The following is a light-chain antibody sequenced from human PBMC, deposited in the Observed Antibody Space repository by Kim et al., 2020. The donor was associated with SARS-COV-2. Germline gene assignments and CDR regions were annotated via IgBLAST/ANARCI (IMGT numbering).Light chain of an antibody. V-gene: IGKV1-39*01. J-gene: IGKJ2*01. CDR2: ATS. Sequence: SASAGDRVTITCRASQSISGYLNWYHQKPGKVSKLLIHATSTLQAGVPSRFRGSESGTDFPLTNSSLQPEDFATYYCQQGFSTPHTFGQGTKLEI. CDR1: QSISGY. CDR3: QQGFSTPHT.